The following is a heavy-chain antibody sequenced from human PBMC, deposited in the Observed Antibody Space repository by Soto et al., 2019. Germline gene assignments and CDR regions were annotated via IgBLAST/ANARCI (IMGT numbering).Heavy chain of an antibody. Sequence: ESGGGVVQPGRSLRLSCAASGFTFSSYGMHWVRQAPGKGLEWVAVIWYDGSNKYYADSVKGRFTISRDNSKNTMDLQMNSLRAEDTAVYYCARTRYSIGLGGMDVWGHGTTVTVSS. CDR1: GFTFSSYG. D-gene: IGHD6-25*01. V-gene: IGHV3-33*01. CDR2: IWYDGSNK. J-gene: IGHJ6*02. CDR3: ARTRYSIGLGGMDV.